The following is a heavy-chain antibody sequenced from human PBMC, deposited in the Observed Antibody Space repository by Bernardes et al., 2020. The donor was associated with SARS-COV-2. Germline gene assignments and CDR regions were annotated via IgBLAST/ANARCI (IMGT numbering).Heavy chain of an antibody. V-gene: IGHV3-23*01. CDR3: AKDIEVLIEVPATGFDF. CDR2: ISGSGGST. J-gene: IGHJ4*02. Sequence: GGSLRLSCAASGFTFSSYAMSWVRQAPGKGLEWVSAISGSGGSTYYADSVKGRFTISRDNAKNSLYLQMNSLRPEDTALYYCAKDIEVLIEVPATGFDFWGQGTLVTVSS. D-gene: IGHD2-21*02. CDR1: GFTFSSYA.